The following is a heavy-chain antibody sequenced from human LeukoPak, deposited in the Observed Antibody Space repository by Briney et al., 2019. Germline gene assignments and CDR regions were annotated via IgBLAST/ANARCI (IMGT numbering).Heavy chain of an antibody. CDR1: GGSISSNNYY. CDR2: IYYSGSA. J-gene: IGHJ4*02. D-gene: IGHD5-18*01. Sequence: SETLSLTCTVSGGSISSNNYYWTWIRQPPGEGLEWIGNIYYSGSAYYLPSLRSRVTISVDTSKHQFTLKLTSVTAADTAVYYCARHRGGSAMVDYWGQGTLVTVSS. CDR3: ARHRGGSAMVDY. V-gene: IGHV4-39*01.